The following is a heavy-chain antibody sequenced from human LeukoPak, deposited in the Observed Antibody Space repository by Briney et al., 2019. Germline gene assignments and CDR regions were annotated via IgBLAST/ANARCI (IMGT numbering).Heavy chain of an antibody. Sequence: SETLPLTCTVSGGSINSGNYLWGWVRQPPGKGLEWIGSISSSGSTYYNASLRSRVTISADTSKNQFSLKVNSVTAADTAVYYCARGRTCSSTSCSYYYYYYMDVWGKGTTVTVSS. CDR3: ARGRTCSSTSCSYYYYYYMDV. CDR2: ISSSGST. D-gene: IGHD2-2*01. V-gene: IGHV4-39*01. J-gene: IGHJ6*03. CDR1: GGSINSGNYL.